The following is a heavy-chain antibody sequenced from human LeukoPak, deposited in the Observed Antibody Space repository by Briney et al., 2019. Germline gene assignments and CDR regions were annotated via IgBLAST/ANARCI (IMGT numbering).Heavy chain of an antibody. D-gene: IGHD6-13*01. CDR3: ARIAAALPYYFDY. Sequence: PGGSLRLSCAASGLTFSSYSMNWVRQAPGKGLEWVSSISSSSSYIYYADSVKGRFTISRDNAKNSLYLQMNSLRAEDTAVYYCARIAAALPYYFDYWGQGTLVTVSS. CDR1: GLTFSSYS. V-gene: IGHV3-21*01. CDR2: ISSSSSYI. J-gene: IGHJ4*02.